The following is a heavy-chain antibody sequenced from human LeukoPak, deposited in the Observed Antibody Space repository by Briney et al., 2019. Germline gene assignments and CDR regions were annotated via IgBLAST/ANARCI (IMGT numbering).Heavy chain of an antibody. CDR1: GGSISSSNW. Sequence: PSETLSLTCAVSGGSISSSNWWSWVRQVPGQGLVWVSHINNDGSTTTYADSVKGRFTISRDNAKNTLYLQMNSLRAEDTAVYYCAREDSRDYYYDIDGYYYAGRGAFDIWGRGTLVTVSS. J-gene: IGHJ3*02. CDR2: INNDGSTT. V-gene: IGHV3-74*01. D-gene: IGHD3-22*01. CDR3: AREDSRDYYYDIDGYYYAGRGAFDI.